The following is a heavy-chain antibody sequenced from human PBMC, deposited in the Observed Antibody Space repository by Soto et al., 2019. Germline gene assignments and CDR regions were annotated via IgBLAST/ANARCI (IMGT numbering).Heavy chain of an antibody. CDR1: GFTFSNYW. V-gene: IGHV3-74*01. J-gene: IGHJ4*02. D-gene: IGHD2-15*01. CDR3: VRTSLVVAVATREDF. Sequence: QLGGSLRLSCAASGFTFSNYWMHWVRQAPGKGLVWVSRIDSDGSRITYADFVKGRFTISRDNAKNTVYLHMNSLTAEDTAVYYCVRTSLVVAVATREDFWGQGTLVTVSS. CDR2: IDSDGSRI.